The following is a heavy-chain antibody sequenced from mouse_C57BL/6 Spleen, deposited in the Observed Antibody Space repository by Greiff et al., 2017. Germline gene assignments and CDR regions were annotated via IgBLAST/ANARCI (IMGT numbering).Heavy chain of an antibody. CDR3: AGQKGYYGNSPYYAMDY. CDR2: ISSGGSYT. D-gene: IGHD1-1*01. Sequence: EVKLVESGGDLVKPGGSLKLSCAASGFTFSSYGMSWVRQTPDKRLEWVATISSGGSYTYYPDSVKGRFTISRDNAKNTMYLQMSSLKSGDTAMYYCAGQKGYYGNSPYYAMDYWGQGTSVTVSS. CDR1: GFTFSSYG. V-gene: IGHV5-6*01. J-gene: IGHJ4*01.